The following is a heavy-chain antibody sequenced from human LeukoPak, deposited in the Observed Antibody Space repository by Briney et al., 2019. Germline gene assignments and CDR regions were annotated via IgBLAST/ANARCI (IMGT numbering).Heavy chain of an antibody. CDR2: INHSGST. J-gene: IGHJ4*02. CDR1: GGSFSGYY. Sequence: SETLSLTCAVYGGSFSGYYWSWIRQPPGKGLEWIGEINHSGSTNYNPSLKSRVTISVDTSKNRFSLKLSSVTAADTAVYYCARVGYSYGMIDYWGQGTLVTVSS. D-gene: IGHD5-18*01. V-gene: IGHV4-34*01. CDR3: ARVGYSYGMIDY.